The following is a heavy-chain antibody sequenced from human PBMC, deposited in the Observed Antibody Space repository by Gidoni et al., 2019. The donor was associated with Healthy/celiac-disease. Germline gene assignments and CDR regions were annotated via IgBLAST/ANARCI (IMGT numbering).Heavy chain of an antibody. CDR3: ARDANGRFDP. J-gene: IGHJ5*02. D-gene: IGHD2-8*01. V-gene: IGHV3-53*05. Sequence: GLEWVSVIYSGGSTYYADSVKGRFTISRDNSKNTLYLQMNSLRAEDTAVYYCARDANGRFDPWGQGTLVTVSS. CDR2: IYSGGST.